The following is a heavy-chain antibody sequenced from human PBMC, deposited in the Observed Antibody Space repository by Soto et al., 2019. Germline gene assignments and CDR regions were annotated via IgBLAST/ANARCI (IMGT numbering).Heavy chain of an antibody. D-gene: IGHD3-16*01. CDR2: IKQDGSEK. CDR3: ARDGGQSKYYYYYYGMDV. CDR1: GFTFSSYW. J-gene: IGHJ6*02. Sequence: SGGSLRLSCAASGFTFSSYWMSWVRQAPGKGLEWVANIKQDGSEKYYVDSVKGRFTISRDNAKNSLYLQMNSLRAEDTAVYYCARDGGQSKYYYYYYGMDVWGPGTTVTVSS. V-gene: IGHV3-7*01.